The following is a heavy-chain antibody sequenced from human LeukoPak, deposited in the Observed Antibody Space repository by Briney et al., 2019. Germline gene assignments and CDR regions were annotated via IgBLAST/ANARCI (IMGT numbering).Heavy chain of an antibody. CDR2: TSHDGATK. D-gene: IGHD2-15*01. CDR3: ARSGGSFYDY. Sequence: ARSLRLSCAASGFTFSSYGMHWVRQAPGKGLEWVAVTSHDGATKYYVDSVKGRFTISRDNSKNTLYLQMNSLRAEDTAVYYCARSGGSFYDYWGQGTLVTVSS. J-gene: IGHJ4*02. CDR1: GFTFSSYG. V-gene: IGHV3-30*03.